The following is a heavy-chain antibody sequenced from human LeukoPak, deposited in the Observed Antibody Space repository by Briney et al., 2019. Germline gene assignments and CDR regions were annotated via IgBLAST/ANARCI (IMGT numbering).Heavy chain of an antibody. CDR2: ICYSGST. Sequence: SETLSLTCTVSGGSISSSSYYWGWIRQPPGKGLEWIGSICYSGSTYYNPSLKSRVTISVDTSKNQFSLKLSSVTAADTAVYYCARGYGDFFDYWGQGTLVTVSS. D-gene: IGHD4-17*01. CDR1: GGSISSSSYY. J-gene: IGHJ4*02. CDR3: ARGYGDFFDY. V-gene: IGHV4-39*07.